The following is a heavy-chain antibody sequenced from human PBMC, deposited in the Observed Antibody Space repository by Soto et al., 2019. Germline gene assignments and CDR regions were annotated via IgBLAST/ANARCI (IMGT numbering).Heavy chain of an antibody. Sequence: QVQLVQSGAEVQKPGSSVKVSRKASGGTFSSYAISWVRQAPGQGLEWMGGIIPIFGTANYAQKFQGRVTITADESTSTAYMELSSLRSEDTAVYYCARDLPLPYYDFSFPRFDPWGQGTLVTVSS. CDR2: IIPIFGTA. D-gene: IGHD3-3*01. CDR1: GGTFSSYA. J-gene: IGHJ5*02. CDR3: ARDLPLPYYDFSFPRFDP. V-gene: IGHV1-69*01.